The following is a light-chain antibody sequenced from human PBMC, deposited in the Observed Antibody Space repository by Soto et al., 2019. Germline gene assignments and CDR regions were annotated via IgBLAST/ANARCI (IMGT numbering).Light chain of an antibody. CDR2: LGS. J-gene: IGKJ1*01. Sequence: DIVMTQSPLSLPVTPGEPASISCRSSQSLLHTNGYTYLDWYLQKPGQSPQLLIYLGSNRASGVPDRFSGSGSGTDFTLKISRVEAEDVGVYYCMQALQTPPWTFGQGTKVEI. CDR3: MQALQTPPWT. CDR1: QSLLHTNGYTY. V-gene: IGKV2-28*01.